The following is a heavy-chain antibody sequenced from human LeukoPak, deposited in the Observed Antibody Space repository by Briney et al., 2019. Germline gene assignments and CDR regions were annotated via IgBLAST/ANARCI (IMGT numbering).Heavy chain of an antibody. CDR3: ARAPESSSWYYFDY. J-gene: IGHJ4*02. CDR2: ISSNGGRT. D-gene: IGHD6-13*01. Sequence: GGSLRLSCAASVFTFSNYALHWVRQAPGKGLEYVSAISSNGGRTYYANSVKGRFTISRDNSKNTLYLQMGSLRDEDMAVYYCARAPESSSWYYFDYWGQGTLVTVSS. V-gene: IGHV3-64*01. CDR1: VFTFSNYA.